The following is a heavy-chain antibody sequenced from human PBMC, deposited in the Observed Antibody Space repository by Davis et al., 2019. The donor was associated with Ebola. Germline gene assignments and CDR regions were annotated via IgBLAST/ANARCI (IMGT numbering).Heavy chain of an antibody. CDR1: GYTFTGYY. Sequence: ASVQVSCKASGYTFTGYYMHWVRQAPGQGLEWMGRINPNSGGTNYAQKFQGRVTMTSDTSISTAYMELSRLRSDDTAVYYGARGGVRGVIIIPDYYGMDVWGKGTTVTVSS. D-gene: IGHD3-10*01. CDR3: ARGGVRGVIIIPDYYGMDV. CDR2: INPNSGGT. J-gene: IGHJ6*04. V-gene: IGHV1-2*06.